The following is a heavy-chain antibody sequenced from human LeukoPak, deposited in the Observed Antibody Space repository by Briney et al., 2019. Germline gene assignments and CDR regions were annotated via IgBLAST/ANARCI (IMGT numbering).Heavy chain of an antibody. CDR1: GFTFSDAW. CDR3: TTDVHSYYGSSGYYPRGWYFDY. D-gene: IGHD3-22*01. V-gene: IGHV3-15*01. CDR2: IRSKTSGGTT. Sequence: PGGSLRLSCAASGFTFSDAWMSWVRQAPGKGLEWVGRIRSKTSGGTTEYAAPVRGRFTMSRDDSKNTLYLQMNSLKTEDTAVYYCTTDVHSYYGSSGYYPRGWYFDYWGQGTLVTVSS. J-gene: IGHJ4*02.